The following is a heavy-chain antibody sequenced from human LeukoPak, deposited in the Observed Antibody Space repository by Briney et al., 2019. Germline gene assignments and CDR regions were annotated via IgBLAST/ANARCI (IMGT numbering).Heavy chain of an antibody. J-gene: IGHJ4*02. CDR3: ARGHYSNRL. CDR1: GFTVSSKY. Sequence: GPLRLSCAASGFTVSSKYMSWVRQAPGKGLEWVSVIYIDGGTYYADSVKGRFTISRDNSKNTLLLQVNSLRAEDTAVYYCARGHYSNRLGGQGTLVTVSS. D-gene: IGHD2-2*01. CDR2: IYIDGGT. V-gene: IGHV3-66*01.